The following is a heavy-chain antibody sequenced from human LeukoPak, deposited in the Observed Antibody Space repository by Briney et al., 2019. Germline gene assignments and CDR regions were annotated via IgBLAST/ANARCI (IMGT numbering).Heavy chain of an antibody. Sequence: PGGSLRLPCTASGFTFSIFWMHWVRQAPGKGLEWVSLINSNGRTTTYGDAVKGRFTISRDDAKNTLYLQMNRLTAEDTAMYFCARGGSTVTTISSSWGQGTLVTVSS. CDR3: ARGGSTVTTISSS. D-gene: IGHD4-11*01. CDR1: GFTFSIFW. J-gene: IGHJ5*02. CDR2: INSNGRTT. V-gene: IGHV3-74*01.